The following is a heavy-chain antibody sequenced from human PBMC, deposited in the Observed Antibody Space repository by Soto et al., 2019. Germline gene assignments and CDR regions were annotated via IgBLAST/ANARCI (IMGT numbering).Heavy chain of an antibody. CDR3: ATTFGYNSGWYRFDY. CDR1: GGSISSGDYY. V-gene: IGHV4-30-4*01. Sequence: TSETLFLTCTVSGGSISSGDYYWSWIRQPPGKGLEWIGYIYSSGTTYYNPSLKSRVTISVDTSKNQFSLKLTSVTAADTAVYYCATTFGYNSGWYRFDYWGQGTLVTVSS. J-gene: IGHJ4*02. CDR2: IYSSGTT. D-gene: IGHD6-19*01.